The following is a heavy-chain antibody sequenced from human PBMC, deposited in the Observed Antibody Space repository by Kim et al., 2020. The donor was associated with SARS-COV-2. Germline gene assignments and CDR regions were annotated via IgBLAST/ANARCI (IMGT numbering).Heavy chain of an antibody. D-gene: IGHD3-9*01. V-gene: IGHV4-39*01. CDR2: IYYSGST. Sequence: TLSLTCTVSGGSISSSSYYWGWIRQPPGKGLEWIGSIYYSGSTYYNPSLKSRVTISVDTSKNQFSLKLSSVTAADTAVYYCASLLRYFDWLVDTNFDYWGQGTLVTVSS. J-gene: IGHJ4*02. CDR1: GGSISSSSYY. CDR3: ASLLRYFDWLVDTNFDY.